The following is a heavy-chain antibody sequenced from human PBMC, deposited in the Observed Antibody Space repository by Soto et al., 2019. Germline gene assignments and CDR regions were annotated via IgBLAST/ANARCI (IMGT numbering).Heavy chain of an antibody. V-gene: IGHV3-49*03. Sequence: GGSLRLSCTASGFTFGDYAMSWFRQAPGKGLEWVGFIRSKAYGGTTEYAASVKGRFTISRDDSKSIAYLQMNSLKTEDTAVYYCTRHPDFDWHPPRVDYWGQGTLVTVSS. D-gene: IGHD3-9*01. CDR2: IRSKAYGGTT. CDR3: TRHPDFDWHPPRVDY. CDR1: GFTFGDYA. J-gene: IGHJ4*02.